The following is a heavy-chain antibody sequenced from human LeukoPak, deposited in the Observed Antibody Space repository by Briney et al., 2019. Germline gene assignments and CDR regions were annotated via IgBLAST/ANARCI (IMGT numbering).Heavy chain of an antibody. CDR3: ARDLFSGIAAAGLFDY. J-gene: IGHJ4*02. CDR1: GDSINNNKW. CDR2: VYYSGNT. V-gene: IGHV4-4*02. D-gene: IGHD6-13*01. Sequence: SETLSLTCAVSGDSINNNKWWSWVRQPPGKGLEWIAYVYYSGNTESNPSLKSRVTISVDTSKNQFSLKLSSVTAADTAVYYCARDLFSGIAAAGLFDYWGQGTLVTVSS.